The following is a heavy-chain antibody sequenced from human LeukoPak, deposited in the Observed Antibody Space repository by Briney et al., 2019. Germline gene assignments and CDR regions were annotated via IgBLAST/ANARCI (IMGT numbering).Heavy chain of an antibody. CDR2: IKQDGSEK. CDR3: ARTDDFWSGYGFYYYMNV. CDR1: GFTFGRYW. Sequence: GGSLRLSCAASGFTFGRYWMSWVRQAPGKGLEWVANIKQDGSEKYYVDSVKGRFTISRDNAKNSLYLQMNSLRAEDTAVYYCARTDDFWSGYGFYYYMNVWGKGTTVTVSS. D-gene: IGHD3-3*01. V-gene: IGHV3-7*01. J-gene: IGHJ6*03.